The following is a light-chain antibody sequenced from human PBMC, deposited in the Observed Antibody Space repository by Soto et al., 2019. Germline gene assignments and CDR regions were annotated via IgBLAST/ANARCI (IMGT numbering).Light chain of an antibody. CDR1: QDITNY. CDR2: DAS. V-gene: IGKV1-33*01. CDR3: QQFDNRPLT. Sequence: DIQMTQSPSSLSASVGDRVTITCQASQDITNYLNWYQQKPGKAPKILIYDASVLVAGVPSRFSGGGSGTHFTLTITSLQAEDVATYYCQQFDNRPLTFGGGTNLEIK. J-gene: IGKJ4*01.